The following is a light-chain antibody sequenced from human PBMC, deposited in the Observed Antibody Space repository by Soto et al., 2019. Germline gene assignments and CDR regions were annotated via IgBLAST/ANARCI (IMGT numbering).Light chain of an antibody. Sequence: DIQMTQSPSSLSASVGDRVTITCRASQSISSYLNWYQQKPGKAPKLLIYAASSLQSGVPSRFRGSGCGTDYTLTISVLKPEDFAIYNYQKFNSTRGGFAQGT. J-gene: IGKJ5*01. CDR1: QSISSY. V-gene: IGKV1-39*01. CDR2: AAS. CDR3: QKFNSTRGG.